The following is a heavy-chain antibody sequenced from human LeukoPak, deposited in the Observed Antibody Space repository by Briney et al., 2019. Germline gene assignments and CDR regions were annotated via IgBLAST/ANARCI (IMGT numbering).Heavy chain of an antibody. J-gene: IGHJ4*02. CDR3: ARFRAATTRFDY. V-gene: IGHV3-30*09. CDR1: GFTFRNYA. CDR2: VSFDGNTT. Sequence: GGSLRLSCAASGFTFRNYAMYWVHQAPGRGLEWAAVVSFDGNTTFYSDSVKGRFAISRDNSKNTLYLEMNSLRPEDTAVYYCARFRAATTRFDYWGQGTLVTVSS. D-gene: IGHD1/OR15-1a*01.